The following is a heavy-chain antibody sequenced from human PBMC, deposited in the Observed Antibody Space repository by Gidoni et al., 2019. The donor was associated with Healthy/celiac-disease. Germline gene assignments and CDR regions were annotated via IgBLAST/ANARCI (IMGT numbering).Heavy chain of an antibody. Sequence: QVQLVESGGGLVKPGGSLRLSCAASGFTFSDYYMSWIRQAPGKGLEWVSYISSSSSYTNYADSVKGRFTISRDNAKNSLYLQMNSLRAEDTAVYYCARVPRYSSSWNPDAFDIWGQGTMVTVSS. J-gene: IGHJ3*02. CDR1: GFTFSDYY. CDR3: ARVPRYSSSWNPDAFDI. D-gene: IGHD6-13*01. V-gene: IGHV3-11*06. CDR2: ISSSSSYT.